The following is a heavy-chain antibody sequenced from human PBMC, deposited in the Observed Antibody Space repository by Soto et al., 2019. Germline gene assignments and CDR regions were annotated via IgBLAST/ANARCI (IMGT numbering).Heavy chain of an antibody. CDR2: IVPRYDTP. V-gene: IGHV1-69*01. CDR3: AKVRGDRPVAGSDAFEI. D-gene: IGHD6-19*01. CDR1: GGTFTSSA. Sequence: QVQLVQSVAEVKKPGSSVKVSCKVSGGTFTSSAISWVRQAPGQGLEWLGGIVPRYDTPNYAQKFMDRVTVTAVESTSTVFMELSSLRLDDTALYFCAKVRGDRPVAGSDAFEIWGQGTPITVSS. J-gene: IGHJ3*02.